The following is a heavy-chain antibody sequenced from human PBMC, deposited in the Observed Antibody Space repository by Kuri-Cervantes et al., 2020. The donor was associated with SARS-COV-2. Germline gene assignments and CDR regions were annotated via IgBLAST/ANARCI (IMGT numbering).Heavy chain of an antibody. V-gene: IGHV3-23*01. Sequence: GESLKISCAASGFTFSNFSMTWVRQAPGKGLEWVLTISGSGEDTYYADSVKGRFTISRDNSKSTLYLQLNSLRPEDTAVYYCARSSDTAMERELDYWGQGTLVTVSS. J-gene: IGHJ4*02. CDR3: ARSSDTAMERELDY. CDR2: ISGSGEDT. D-gene: IGHD5-18*01. CDR1: GFTFSNFS.